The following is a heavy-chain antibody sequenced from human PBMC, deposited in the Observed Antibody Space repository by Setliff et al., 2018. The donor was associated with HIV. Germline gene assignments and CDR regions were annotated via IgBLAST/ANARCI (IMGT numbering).Heavy chain of an antibody. Sequence: SETLSLTCTVSGGSISSSGPGYYWGWVRQPPGGGLEWIGNVYYSGSTYYNPSLRSRVAISVDTSKNQFSLKLISVTAADTAVYYCARVGYHGSGRYSFDYWGQGTLVTVSS. CDR2: VYYSGST. J-gene: IGHJ4*02. D-gene: IGHD3-10*01. CDR3: ARVGYHGSGRYSFDY. V-gene: IGHV4-39*07. CDR1: GGSISSSGPGYY.